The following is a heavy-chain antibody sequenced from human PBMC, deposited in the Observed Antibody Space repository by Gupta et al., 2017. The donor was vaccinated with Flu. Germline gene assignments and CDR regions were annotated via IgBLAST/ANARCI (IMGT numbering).Heavy chain of an antibody. Sequence: QLRLQESGPGLVKPSENLSLTCSVAGDSISSRFFYWGWVRQPPGKGLEWIGSIYYSGDTYYYPSLKSRGTMSVDTSKNQFSLRLSSVTAADTAVYYCATMNDDTSMYILRDYWGQGTLVTVSS. J-gene: IGHJ4*02. CDR3: ATMNDDTSMYILRDY. D-gene: IGHD5-18*01. CDR1: GDSISSRFFY. CDR2: IYYSGDT. V-gene: IGHV4-39*01.